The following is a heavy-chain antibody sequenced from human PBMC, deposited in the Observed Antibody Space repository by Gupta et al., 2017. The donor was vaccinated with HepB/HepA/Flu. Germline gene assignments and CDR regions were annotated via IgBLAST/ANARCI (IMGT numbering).Heavy chain of an antibody. CDR1: GGSISSGDYY. CDR2: IYYSGSS. Sequence: ESGPGLVKPSQTLSLTCTVAGGSISSGDYYWSWIRQPPGKGLEWIGYIYYSGSSYYNPSLKSRVTISVDTCKNQFSLKLSSVAAADTAVYYCAGAPELALTCYYVDYWGQGTLVTGSS. D-gene: IGHD3-9*01. V-gene: IGHV4-30-4*01. J-gene: IGHJ4*02. CDR3: AGAPELALTCYYVDY.